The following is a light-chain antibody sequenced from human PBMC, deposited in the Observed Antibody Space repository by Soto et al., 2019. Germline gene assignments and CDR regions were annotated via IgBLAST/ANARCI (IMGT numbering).Light chain of an antibody. V-gene: IGKV1-9*01. CDR1: QGISSY. CDR3: QQHNSYSYT. CDR2: AAS. J-gene: IGKJ3*01. Sequence: DIQLTQSPSFLSASVGDRVTITCRASQGISSYLAWYQQKPGKAPKLLIYAASTLQSGVPSRFSGSGSGTEFTLTISSLQPDDFATYYCQQHNSYSYTFGPGTKVEIK.